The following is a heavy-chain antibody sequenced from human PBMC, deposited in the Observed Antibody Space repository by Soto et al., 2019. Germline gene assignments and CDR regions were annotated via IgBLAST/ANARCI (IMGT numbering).Heavy chain of an antibody. D-gene: IGHD3-10*01. J-gene: IGHJ6*02. CDR2: ISGSGGST. CDR3: ARVPITMVRGVRAPYGMDV. CDR1: GFTFSSYA. V-gene: IGHV3-23*01. Sequence: PGGSLRLSCAASGFTFSSYAMSWVRQAPGKGLEWVSAISGSGGSTYYADSVKGRFTISRENAKNSLYLQMNSLRAGDTAVYYCARVPITMVRGVRAPYGMDVWGQGTTVTVSS.